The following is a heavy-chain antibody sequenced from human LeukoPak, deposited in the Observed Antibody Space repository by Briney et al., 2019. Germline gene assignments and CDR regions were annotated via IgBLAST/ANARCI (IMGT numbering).Heavy chain of an antibody. J-gene: IGHJ4*02. V-gene: IGHV3-23*01. D-gene: IGHD3-22*01. CDR1: GFTFSGYA. CDR2: ITSNGGST. Sequence: GGSLRLSCAASGFTFSGYAMNWVRQAPGKGLEWVSAITSNGGSTYYADSVKGRFTISRDNSKNTLYLQMNSLRAEDTAIYYCAKDVHASSGYYLDYWGQGTLVTVSS. CDR3: AKDVHASSGYYLDY.